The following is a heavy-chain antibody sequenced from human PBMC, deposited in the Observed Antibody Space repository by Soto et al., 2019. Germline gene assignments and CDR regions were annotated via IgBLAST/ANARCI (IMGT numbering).Heavy chain of an antibody. CDR1: GFTFSSYA. V-gene: IGHV3-23*01. J-gene: IGHJ5*02. CDR2: ISGSGGST. CDR3: AKHPYSGSYYWFDP. D-gene: IGHD1-26*01. Sequence: GGSLRLSCAASGFTFSSYAMSWVRQAPGKGLEWDSAISGSGGSTYYADSVKGRFTISRDNSKNTLYLQMNSLRAEDTAVYDCAKHPYSGSYYWFDPWGQGTLVTVSS.